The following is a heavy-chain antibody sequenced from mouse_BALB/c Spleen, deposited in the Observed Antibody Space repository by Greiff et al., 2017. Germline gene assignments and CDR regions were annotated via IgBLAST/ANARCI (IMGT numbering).Heavy chain of an antibody. J-gene: IGHJ2*01. CDR1: GYTFSSYW. D-gene: IGHD2-10*01. CDR2: ILPGSGST. V-gene: IGHV1-9*01. Sequence: LMKPGASVKISCKATGYTFSSYWIEWVKQRPGHGLEWIGEILPGSGSTNYNEKFKGKATFTADTSSNTAYMQLSSLTSEDSAVYYCARCPTGYYFDYWGQGTTLTVSS. CDR3: ARCPTGYYFDY.